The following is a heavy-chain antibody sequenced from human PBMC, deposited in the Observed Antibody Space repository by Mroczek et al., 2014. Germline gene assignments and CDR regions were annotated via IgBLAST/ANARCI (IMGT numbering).Heavy chain of an antibody. CDR2: INHSGST. J-gene: IGHJ4*02. CDR1: GGSFSGYY. V-gene: IGHV4-34*01. CDR3: ARGGEMATLKRSFDY. Sequence: QVQLQQWGAGLLKPSETLSLTCAVYGGSFSGYYWSWIRQPPGKGLEWIGEINHSGSTNYNPSLKSRVTISVDTSKNQFSLKLSSVTAADTAVYYCARGGEMATLKRSFDYWGQGTLVTVSS. D-gene: IGHD5-24*01.